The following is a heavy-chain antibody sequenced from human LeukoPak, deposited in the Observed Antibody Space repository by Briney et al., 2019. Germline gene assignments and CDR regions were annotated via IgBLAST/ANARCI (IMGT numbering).Heavy chain of an antibody. Sequence: SQTLSLTCTVSGGSISSGGYYWSWIRQHPGKGLEWIGYIYYSGRTNYNPSPKSRVIISVDTSKNQFSLKLSSVTAADTAVYYCARRTYFDLWGRGTLVTVSS. CDR2: IYYSGRT. V-gene: IGHV4-31*03. J-gene: IGHJ2*01. CDR3: ARRTYFDL. CDR1: GGSISSGGYY.